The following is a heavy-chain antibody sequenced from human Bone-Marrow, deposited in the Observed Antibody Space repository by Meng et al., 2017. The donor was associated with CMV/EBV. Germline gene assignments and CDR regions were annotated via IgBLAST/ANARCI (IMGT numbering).Heavy chain of an antibody. CDR1: GFTFSSYA. V-gene: IGHV3-15*01. CDR2: IKSKTDGGTT. J-gene: IGHJ4*02. D-gene: IGHD2-2*02. CDR3: TTDGIVVVPAAIDY. Sequence: GESLKISCAASGFTFSSYAMSWVRQAPGKGLEWVGRIKSKTDGGTTDYAAPVKGRFTISRDDSKNTLYLQMNSLKTEDTAVYYCTTDGIVVVPAAIDYWGQGTLVTVSS.